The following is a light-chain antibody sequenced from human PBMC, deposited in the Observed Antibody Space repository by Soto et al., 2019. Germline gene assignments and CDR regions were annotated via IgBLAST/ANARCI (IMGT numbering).Light chain of an antibody. V-gene: IGLV4-69*01. CDR3: QTWGTGIHV. Sequence: QSVLTQSPSASASLGASVKLTCTLSSGHSSYAIAWHQQQPEKGPRYLMKLNSDGSHSKGDGIPDRFSGSSSGAERYLIISSLQSDDEADYYCQTWGTGIHVFGTGTKVTVL. CDR1: SGHSSYA. CDR2: LNSDGSH. J-gene: IGLJ1*01.